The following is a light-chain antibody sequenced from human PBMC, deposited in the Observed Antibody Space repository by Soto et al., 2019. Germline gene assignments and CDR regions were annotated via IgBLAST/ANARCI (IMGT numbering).Light chain of an antibody. Sequence: EFVLTQSPGTLSLSPGERATLSCRASQSLTNSFIAWYQQRPGQAPGLLIYDTSSRASGIPDRFSGSGSGTDFTLTISRLETEDFAVFYCQQYGTSEIIFG. V-gene: IGKV3-20*01. J-gene: IGKJ5*01. CDR2: DTS. CDR3: QQYGTSEII. CDR1: QSLTNSF.